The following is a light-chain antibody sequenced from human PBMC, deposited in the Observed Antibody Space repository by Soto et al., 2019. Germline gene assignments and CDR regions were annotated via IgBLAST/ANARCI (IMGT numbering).Light chain of an antibody. CDR3: QQYATSPLT. V-gene: IGKV3-20*01. Sequence: EIVLTQSPGTLSLSPGERATLSCRASQSVARSSIAWYQQKVGQPPRLLIYGASGRATGVPDRISGSGSGTVFTLTTERVEAEDFAVYHCQQYATSPLTFGGGTTLEIK. CDR2: GAS. CDR1: QSVARSS. J-gene: IGKJ4*01.